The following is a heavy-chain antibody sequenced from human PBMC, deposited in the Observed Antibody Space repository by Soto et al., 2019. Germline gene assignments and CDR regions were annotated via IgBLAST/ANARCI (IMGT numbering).Heavy chain of an antibody. CDR2: MYSGGST. Sequence: LRLSCAASGFTVNTKYMSWVRQAPGKGLEWFSVMYSGGSTYYADSVKGRFTVSRDNSKNILYLQMNSLRAEDTAVYYCAKYDTSSSSFDYWGQGTLVTVSS. D-gene: IGHD3-9*01. V-gene: IGHV3-66*01. J-gene: IGHJ4*02. CDR1: GFTVNTKY. CDR3: AKYDTSSSSFDY.